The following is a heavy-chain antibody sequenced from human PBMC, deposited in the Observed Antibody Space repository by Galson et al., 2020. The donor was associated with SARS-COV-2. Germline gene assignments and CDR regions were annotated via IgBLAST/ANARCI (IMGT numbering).Heavy chain of an antibody. J-gene: IGHJ4*02. CDR1: GFSFSSAW. Sequence: GESLKISCAASGFSFSSAWMDWVRQAPGKGPEWVGRIKSQTDGGATDYAPPVKGSFTISRDDSKEALYLQMNSLKIEDTAVYFCVTVRASGGLYWGRGALVTVSS. CDR3: VTVRASGGLY. CDR2: IKSQTDGGAT. V-gene: IGHV3-15*01. D-gene: IGHD6-19*01.